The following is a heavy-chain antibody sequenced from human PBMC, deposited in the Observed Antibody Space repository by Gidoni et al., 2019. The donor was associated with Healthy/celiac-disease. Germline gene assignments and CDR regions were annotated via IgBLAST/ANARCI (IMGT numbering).Heavy chain of an antibody. Sequence: QLQLQESGPGLVKPSETLSLTCTVSGGSISRSSYYWGWIRQPPGKGLEWIGSIYYSGSTYYNPSLKSRVTISIDTSKNQFSLKLSSVTAADTAVYYCASKVVAAHVGYFDYWGQGTLVTVSS. CDR3: ASKVVAAHVGYFDY. J-gene: IGHJ4*02. CDR2: IYYSGST. V-gene: IGHV4-39*01. CDR1: GGSISRSSYY. D-gene: IGHD2-15*01.